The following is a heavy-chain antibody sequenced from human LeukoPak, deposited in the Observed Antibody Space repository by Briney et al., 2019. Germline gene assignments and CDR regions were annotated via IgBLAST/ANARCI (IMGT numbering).Heavy chain of an antibody. Sequence: SETLSLTCFVSGGSISSSTYYWGWIRQPPEKGLEWMGHIHTSGESRYYPSLKSRLTMSIDASRNQLSLKLTSVTAADTAVYFCARLGSYHDFWGQGALVTVSS. CDR3: ARLGSYHDF. CDR1: GGSISSSTYY. V-gene: IGHV4-61*05. J-gene: IGHJ4*02. CDR2: IHTSGES. D-gene: IGHD1-26*01.